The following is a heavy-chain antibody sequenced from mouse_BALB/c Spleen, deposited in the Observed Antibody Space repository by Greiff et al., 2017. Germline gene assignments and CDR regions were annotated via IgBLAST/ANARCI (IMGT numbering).Heavy chain of an antibody. V-gene: IGHV1-54*01. CDR1: GYAFTNYL. D-gene: IGHD5-1*01. J-gene: IGHJ2*01. CDR2: INPGSGGT. CDR3: ARDLTSDY. Sequence: QVQLQQSGAELVRPGPSVKVSCKASGYAFTNYLIEWVKQRPGQGLEWIGVINPGSGGTNYNEKFKGKATLTADKSSSTAYMQLSSLTSDDSAVYFCARDLTSDYWGQGTTLTVSS.